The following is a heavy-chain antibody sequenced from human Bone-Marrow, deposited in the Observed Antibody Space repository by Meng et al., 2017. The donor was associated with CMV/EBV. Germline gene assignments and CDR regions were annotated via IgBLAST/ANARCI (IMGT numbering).Heavy chain of an antibody. J-gene: IGHJ6*02. Sequence: GESLKISCAASGFTFSDYYMSWIRQAPGKGLEWVSYISSSGSTIYYADSVKGRFTISRDNAKNSLYLQMNSLRAEDTAVYYCARVGDRYYYYYGMDVWGQGTTVTFYS. V-gene: IGHV3-11*04. D-gene: IGHD3-16*01. CDR1: GFTFSDYY. CDR3: ARVGDRYYYYYGMDV. CDR2: ISSSGSTI.